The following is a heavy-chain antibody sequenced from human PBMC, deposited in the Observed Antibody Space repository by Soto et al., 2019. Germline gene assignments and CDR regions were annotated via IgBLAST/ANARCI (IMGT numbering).Heavy chain of an antibody. CDR1: GFTFRDYA. D-gene: IGHD3-3*01. CDR3: TRTMRRYYDFWKALYYFDY. J-gene: IGHJ4*02. Sequence: GGSLRLSCIASGFTFRDYAISWFRQAPGKGLQWVSFIRSKTYDGTTEYAASVKDRFTISRDDSKSIAYLQMNSLKTEDTAVYYCTRTMRRYYDFWKALYYFDYWGQGTLVTVSS. CDR2: IRSKTYDGTT. V-gene: IGHV3-49*03.